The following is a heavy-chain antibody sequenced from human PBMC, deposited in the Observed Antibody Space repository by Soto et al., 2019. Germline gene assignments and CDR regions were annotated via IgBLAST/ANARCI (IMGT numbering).Heavy chain of an antibody. J-gene: IGHJ4*02. Sequence: ASVKVSCKASGYTFTGYYMHWVRQAPGQGLEWMGWTNPNSGGTNYAQKFQGWVTMTRDTSISTAYMELSRLRSDDTAVYYCARSDDGPQGHYFDYWGQGTLVTVSS. V-gene: IGHV1-2*04. CDR2: TNPNSGGT. CDR1: GYTFTGYY. CDR3: ARSDDGPQGHYFDY.